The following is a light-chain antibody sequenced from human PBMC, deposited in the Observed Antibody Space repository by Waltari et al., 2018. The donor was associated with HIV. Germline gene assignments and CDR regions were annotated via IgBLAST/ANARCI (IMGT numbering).Light chain of an antibody. CDR3: ATYTSTDTVL. V-gene: IGLV2-14*01. Sequence: HSALTQPASVSASPGQSIPISCTGPNSAFGISNCVSWYHHHPGTVPKVILYEVVSRPSGLSHRFSGSQSGNTAALTISGLQAEDEADYYCATYTSTDTVLFGGGTKVTVL. CDR1: NSAFGISNC. CDR2: EVV. J-gene: IGLJ2*01.